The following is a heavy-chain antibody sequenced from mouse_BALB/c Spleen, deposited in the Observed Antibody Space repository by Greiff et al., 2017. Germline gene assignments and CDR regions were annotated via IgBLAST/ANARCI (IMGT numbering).Heavy chain of an antibody. CDR3: ARGSFYGSSFYAMDY. V-gene: IGHV5-17*02. Sequence: EVHLVESGGGLVQPGGSRKLSCAASGFTFSSFGMHWVRQAPEKGLEWVAYISSGSSTIYYADTVKVRFTISRDNPKNTLFLQMTSLRSEDTAMYYCARGSFYGSSFYAMDYWGQGTSVTVSS. CDR1: GFTFSSFG. D-gene: IGHD1-1*01. CDR2: ISSGSSTI. J-gene: IGHJ4*01.